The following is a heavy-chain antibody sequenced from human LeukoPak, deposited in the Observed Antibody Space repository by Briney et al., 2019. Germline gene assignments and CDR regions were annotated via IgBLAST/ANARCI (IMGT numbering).Heavy chain of an antibody. CDR3: ASAPRQASIGGLDY. J-gene: IGHJ4*02. D-gene: IGHD3-16*01. CDR1: VGSISSSTYY. Sequence: SETLSLTCTFSVGSISSSTYYWGWIRQPPGRGLEWIGAIYYTGTTYYNPSLRSRVTVSVDTSKNHFSLNLRTVTAADTALYYCASAPRQASIGGLDYWGQGTLVTVSS. CDR2: IYYTGTT. V-gene: IGHV4-39*02.